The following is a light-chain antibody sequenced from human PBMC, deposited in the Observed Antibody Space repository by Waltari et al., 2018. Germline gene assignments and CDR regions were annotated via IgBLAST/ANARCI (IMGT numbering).Light chain of an antibody. CDR1: SGIDVGTYR. V-gene: IGLV5-39*01. CDR3: AIWYSSTGV. CDR2: YKSDSDK. Sequence: QPVLTQPTSLSASPGASAGFTCTLRSGIDVGTYRIYWYQQKPGSLPRYLLGYKSDSDKQRGSGVPSRFSGSKDASTKAGLLFISGLQSEDEADYYCAIWYSSTGVFGGGTKLTVL. J-gene: IGLJ3*02.